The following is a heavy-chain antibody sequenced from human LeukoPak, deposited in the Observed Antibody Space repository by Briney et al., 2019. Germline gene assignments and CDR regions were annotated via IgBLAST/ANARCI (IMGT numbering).Heavy chain of an antibody. CDR1: GFTFSSLW. Sequence: PGGSLRLSCAASGFTFSSLWMHWVRQAPGKGLEWVSTIIGSGGNTDYADSVKGRFTMSRDNSKDTLFLQMDSLRVEDTAVYYCATFCSGGDCYSFAPWGQGTLVTVSS. CDR2: IIGSGGNT. D-gene: IGHD2-15*01. V-gene: IGHV3-23*01. J-gene: IGHJ5*02. CDR3: ATFCSGGDCYSFAP.